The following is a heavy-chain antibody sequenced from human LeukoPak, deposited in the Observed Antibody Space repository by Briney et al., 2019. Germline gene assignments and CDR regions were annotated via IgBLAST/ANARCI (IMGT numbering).Heavy chain of an antibody. V-gene: IGHV4-34*01. CDR3: ARLLWFGEFAGTGFDY. CDR2: INHSGRT. J-gene: IGHJ4*02. CDR1: GVPFSGNY. D-gene: IGHD3-10*01. Sequence: SEKLSLTCAVYGVPFSGNYWTWIRQPPGKGLEWIGEINHSGRTNYTPSLKRRVTISVDTSKNQFSLKLSSATATDTAVYYCARLLWFGEFAGTGFDYWGQGTLVTVSS.